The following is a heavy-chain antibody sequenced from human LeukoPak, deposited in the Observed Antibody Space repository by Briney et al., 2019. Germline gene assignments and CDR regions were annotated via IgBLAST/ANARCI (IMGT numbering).Heavy chain of an antibody. D-gene: IGHD1-1*01. Sequence: PGGSLLLSCAASGFAVINNYMSWVRQPPGKGLEWVSIIYGAGITYYVDSVKGRFTISRDNSKNTLYLQMNSLRADDTAVYYCVRDSTTFRFGYWGQGALVTVSS. J-gene: IGHJ4*02. CDR1: GFAVINNY. V-gene: IGHV3-53*01. CDR2: IYGAGIT. CDR3: VRDSTTFRFGY.